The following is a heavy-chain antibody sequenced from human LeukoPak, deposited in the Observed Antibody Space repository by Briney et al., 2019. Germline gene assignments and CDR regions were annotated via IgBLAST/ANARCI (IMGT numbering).Heavy chain of an antibody. D-gene: IGHD2-15*01. V-gene: IGHV3-30-3*02. CDR1: GFTFSGYP. J-gene: IGHJ4*02. Sequence: EGSLRLSCAASGFTFSGYPIHWVRQAPGKGLEWVAVISYDGSNKYYADSVKGRFTISRDNSKNTLFLQMNSLRAEDTAVYYCAKGVDYCSGGSCPADYWGPGTLVTVSS. CDR2: ISYDGSNK. CDR3: AKGVDYCSGGSCPADY.